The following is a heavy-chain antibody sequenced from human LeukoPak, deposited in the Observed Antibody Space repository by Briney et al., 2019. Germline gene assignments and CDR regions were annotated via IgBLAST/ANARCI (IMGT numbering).Heavy chain of an antibody. CDR1: GFTFSSYG. V-gene: IGHV3-30*02. CDR3: AKNLYYYDSSGHLFDY. D-gene: IGHD3-22*01. J-gene: IGHJ4*02. CDR2: IRYDGSNK. Sequence: GGSLGLSCAASGFTFSSYGMHWVRQAPGKGLEWVAFIRYDGSNKYYADSVKGRFTISRDNSKNTLYLQMNSLRAEDTAVYYCAKNLYYYDSSGHLFDYWGQGTLVTVSS.